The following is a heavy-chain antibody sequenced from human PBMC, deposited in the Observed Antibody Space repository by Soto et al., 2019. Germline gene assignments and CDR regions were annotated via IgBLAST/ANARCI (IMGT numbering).Heavy chain of an antibody. CDR1: GGTFSSYA. Sequence: ASVKVSCKASGGTFSSYAISWVRQAPGQGLEWMGGIIPIFGTANYAQKFQGRVTITADESTSTAYMELSSLRSEDTAVYYCARELNRVAKLKYYYYGMDVWGQGTTVTVSS. CDR2: IIPIFGTA. V-gene: IGHV1-69*13. J-gene: IGHJ6*02. CDR3: ARELNRVAKLKYYYYGMDV. D-gene: IGHD3-3*01.